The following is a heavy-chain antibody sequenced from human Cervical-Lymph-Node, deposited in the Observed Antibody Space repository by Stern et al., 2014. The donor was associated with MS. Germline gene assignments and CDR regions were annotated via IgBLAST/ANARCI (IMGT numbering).Heavy chain of an antibody. Sequence: QVQLVESGAEVKKPGSSVKVSCKASGGTFSSYAISWVRQAPGQGLEWMGGIIPIFGTANYAQKFQGRVTITADESTSTAYMELSSLRSEDTAVYYCAREGPIAAAGPKGYFQHWGQGTLVTVSS. CDR1: GGTFSSYA. J-gene: IGHJ1*01. CDR3: AREGPIAAAGPKGYFQH. V-gene: IGHV1-69*01. D-gene: IGHD6-13*01. CDR2: IIPIFGTA.